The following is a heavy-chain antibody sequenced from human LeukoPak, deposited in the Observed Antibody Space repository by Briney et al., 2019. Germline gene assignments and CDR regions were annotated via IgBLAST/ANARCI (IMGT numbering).Heavy chain of an antibody. CDR2: IKQDGSDK. CDR3: ARVRCSSNSCFPDY. Sequence: GGSLRLSCAASGFTFSTYWMSWVRQAPGKGLEWVANIKQDGSDKYYVDSVKGRFTISRDNAKNSLFLQMNSLRAEDTAVYYCARVRCSSNSCFPDYWGQGTLGTVSS. D-gene: IGHD2-2*01. CDR1: GFTFSTYW. J-gene: IGHJ4*02. V-gene: IGHV3-7*01.